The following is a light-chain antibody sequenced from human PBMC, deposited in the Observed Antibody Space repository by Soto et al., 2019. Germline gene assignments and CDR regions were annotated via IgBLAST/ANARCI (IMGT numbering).Light chain of an antibody. CDR1: QSVGTR. V-gene: IGKV3-20*01. CDR2: GAS. CDR3: QRYQSGHPIT. Sequence: EILLTQSTDTLSLSPGERATLSCRAAQSVGTRLAWYQHKTGQAPRLLISGASSRATGIPDRFTGSGSETSFTLTIRSLEPEDFALYYCQRYQSGHPITFGQGTRLEIK. J-gene: IGKJ5*01.